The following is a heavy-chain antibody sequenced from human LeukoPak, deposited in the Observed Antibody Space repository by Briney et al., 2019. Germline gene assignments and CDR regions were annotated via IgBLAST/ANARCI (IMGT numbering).Heavy chain of an antibody. D-gene: IGHD3-22*01. CDR3: SRRTMYDDSSAYYATDY. CDR1: GGSINSSSYY. Sequence: SETLSLTCTVSGGSINSSSYYWGWIHQPPGKGLEWIGSIFYSGSTYYNPSLRSRVTISVDTSKKLFSLKLTSVTAADTAVYYCSRRTMYDDSSAYYATDYWGQGTLVTVSS. J-gene: IGHJ4*02. V-gene: IGHV4-39*01. CDR2: IFYSGST.